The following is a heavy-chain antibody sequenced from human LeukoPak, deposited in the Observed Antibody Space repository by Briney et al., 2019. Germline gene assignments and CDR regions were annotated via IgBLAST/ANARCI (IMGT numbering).Heavy chain of an antibody. CDR2: IIPILGIA. D-gene: IGHD3-22*01. J-gene: IGHJ4*02. CDR1: GGTFSSYA. Sequence: SVQVSCKASGGTFSSYAISWVRQAPGQGLEWMGRIIPILGIANYAQKFQGRVTITADKSTSTAYMELSSLRSEDTAVYYCARVPNYYDSSGDYSHYFDYWGQGTLVTVSS. V-gene: IGHV1-69*04. CDR3: ARVPNYYDSSGDYSHYFDY.